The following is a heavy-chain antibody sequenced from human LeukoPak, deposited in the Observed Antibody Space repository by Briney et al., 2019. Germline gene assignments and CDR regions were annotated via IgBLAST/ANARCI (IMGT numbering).Heavy chain of an antibody. CDR2: IFHSGST. CDR3: ASVLGATLQVLYY. CDR1: GGSISSRHW. Sequence: SETLSLTCAVSGGSISSRHWWSWVRQPPGKGLEWIGEIFHSGSTNYNPSLKSRVTISVDKSRNQFSLKLSSVTAADTAVYYCASVLGATLQVLYYWGQGTLVTVSS. V-gene: IGHV4-4*02. J-gene: IGHJ4*02. D-gene: IGHD1-26*01.